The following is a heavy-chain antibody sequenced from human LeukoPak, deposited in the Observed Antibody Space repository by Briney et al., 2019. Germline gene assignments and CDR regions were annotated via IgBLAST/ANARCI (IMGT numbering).Heavy chain of an antibody. D-gene: IGHD3-10*01. CDR1: GFTFSSYG. CDR3: ARERITMVRGSPIDPDSQDYYYYGMDV. Sequence: GGSLRLSCAASGFTFSSYGMHWVRQAPGKGLEWVAVIWYDGSNKYYADSVKGRFTISRDNSKNTLYLQMNSLRAEDTAVYHCARERITMVRGSPIDPDSQDYYYYGMDVWGKGTTVTVSS. V-gene: IGHV3-33*01. J-gene: IGHJ6*04. CDR2: IWYDGSNK.